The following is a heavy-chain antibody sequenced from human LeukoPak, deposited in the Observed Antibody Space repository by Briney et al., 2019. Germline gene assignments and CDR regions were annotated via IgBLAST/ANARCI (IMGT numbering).Heavy chain of an antibody. D-gene: IGHD5-18*01. CDR2: IRYDGSDK. J-gene: IGHJ6*03. Sequence: GGSLRLSCAASGFTFSSYGMHWVRQAPGKGLEWVAFIRYDGSDKYYADSVKGRFTISRDNSMNTLYLQMNSLRAEDTAVYYCAKDSGYSDYYMDVWGKGTTFIVSS. CDR3: AKDSGYSDYYMDV. CDR1: GFTFSSYG. V-gene: IGHV3-30*02.